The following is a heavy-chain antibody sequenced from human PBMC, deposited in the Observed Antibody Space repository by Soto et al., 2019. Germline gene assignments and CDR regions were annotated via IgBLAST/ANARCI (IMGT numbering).Heavy chain of an antibody. V-gene: IGHV4-31*03. Sequence: PSETLSLTCTVSGGSISSGGYYWSWIRQHPGKGLEWIGYIYYSGSTYYNPSLKSRVTISVDTSKNQFSLKLSPVTAADTAVYYCARGSPRPLIAARYFDYWGQGTLVTVSS. CDR2: IYYSGST. CDR1: GGSISSGGYY. CDR3: ARGSPRPLIAARYFDY. D-gene: IGHD6-6*01. J-gene: IGHJ4*02.